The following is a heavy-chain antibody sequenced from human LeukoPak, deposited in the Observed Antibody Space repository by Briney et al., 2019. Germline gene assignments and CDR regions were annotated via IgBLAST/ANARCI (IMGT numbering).Heavy chain of an antibody. CDR3: AKDSSGWSRGWFDP. J-gene: IGHJ5*02. CDR1: GFIFSSYA. V-gene: IGHV3-23*01. Sequence: GGSLRLSCAASGFIFSSYAMSWVRQAPGKGLEWVSAISGSGGSTYYADSVKGRFTISRDNSKNTLYLQMNSLRAEDTAVYYCAKDSSGWSRGWFDPWGQGTLVTVSS. CDR2: ISGSGGST. D-gene: IGHD6-19*01.